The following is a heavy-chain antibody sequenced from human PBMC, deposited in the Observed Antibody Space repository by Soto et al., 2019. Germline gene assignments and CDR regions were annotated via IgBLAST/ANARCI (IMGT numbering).Heavy chain of an antibody. V-gene: IGHV4-34*01. CDR1: GGSFSGYY. J-gene: IGHJ3*02. CDR3: ARSAASGSLHDAFDI. Sequence: QVQLQQWGAGLLKPSETLSLTCAVYGGSFSGYYWSWIRQPPGKGLEWIGEINHSGSTNYNPSLKSRVTISVDTSKNQFSLKLSSVTAADTAVYYCARSAASGSLHDAFDIWGQGTMVTVSS. CDR2: INHSGST. D-gene: IGHD6-25*01.